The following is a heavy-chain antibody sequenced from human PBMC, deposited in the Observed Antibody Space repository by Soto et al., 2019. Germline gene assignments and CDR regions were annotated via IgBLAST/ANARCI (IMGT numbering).Heavy chain of an antibody. CDR2: IYYSGST. J-gene: IGHJ6*02. V-gene: IGHV4-61*01. CDR1: GGSVSSGSYY. CDR3: ARVSDYYGMDV. Sequence: QVQLQESGPGLVKPSETLSLTCTVSGGSVSSGSYYWSWIRQPPGKGLEWIGYIYYSGSTNYNPSLKSRVTISVDTSKNQSSLNLSSVTAADTAVYYCARVSDYYGMDVWGQGTTVTVSS.